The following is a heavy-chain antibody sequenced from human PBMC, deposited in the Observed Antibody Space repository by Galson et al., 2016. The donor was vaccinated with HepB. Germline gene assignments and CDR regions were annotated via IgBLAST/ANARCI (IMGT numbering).Heavy chain of an antibody. J-gene: IGHJ4*02. D-gene: IGHD1-26*01. CDR2: ISSSSSYI. CDR1: GFTFNSYA. Sequence: SLRLSCAASGFTFNSYAMSWVRQAPGKGLEWVSSISSSSSYIYYADSVKGRFTISRDNAKNSLYLQMNSLRAEDTAVYYCARGDIVGAIFDYWGQGTLVTVSS. V-gene: IGHV3-21*01. CDR3: ARGDIVGAIFDY.